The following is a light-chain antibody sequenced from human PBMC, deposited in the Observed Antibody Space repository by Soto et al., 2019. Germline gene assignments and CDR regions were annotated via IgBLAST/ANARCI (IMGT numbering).Light chain of an antibody. V-gene: IGLV2-14*01. CDR1: SSDVGGYNY. CDR3: SSYTGSNTRYV. Sequence: QSVLTQPASVSGSPGQSITISCTGTSSDVGGYNYVSWYQHHPGKTPKLMIYEVSNRPSGASNRFSGSKSGNTASLTISGLQAEDEADYYRSSYTGSNTRYVFGTGTKVTVL. J-gene: IGLJ1*01. CDR2: EVS.